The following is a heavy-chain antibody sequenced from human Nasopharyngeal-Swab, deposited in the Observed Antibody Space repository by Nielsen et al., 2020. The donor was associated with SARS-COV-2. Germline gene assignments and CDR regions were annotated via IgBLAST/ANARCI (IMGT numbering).Heavy chain of an antibody. V-gene: IGHV3-21*01. CDR3: ARGGGYSYGWGYYFDY. CDR1: GFTFSSYS. Sequence: GESLKISCAASGFTFSSYSMNWVRQAPGKGLEWVSSISSSSSYTNYADSVKGRFTISRDNAKNSLYLQMNSLRAEDTAVYYCARGGGYSYGWGYYFDYWGQGTLVTVSS. CDR2: ISSSSSYT. D-gene: IGHD5-18*01. J-gene: IGHJ4*02.